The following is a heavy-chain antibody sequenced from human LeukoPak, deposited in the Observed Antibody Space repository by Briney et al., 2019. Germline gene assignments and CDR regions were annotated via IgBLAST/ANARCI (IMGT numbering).Heavy chain of an antibody. CDR3: ARGGNYEFLRA. Sequence: PSETLSLTCTVSGGSISTYYWSWIRQPAGKGLEWIGRIYTGGNTNYNPSLGGRVTISVDPSQKQFYLELTSVTAADTAVYYWARGGNYEFLRAWGQGPLVPCPS. CDR1: GGSISTYY. V-gene: IGHV4-4*07. D-gene: IGHD3-3*01. J-gene: IGHJ4*02. CDR2: IYTGGNT.